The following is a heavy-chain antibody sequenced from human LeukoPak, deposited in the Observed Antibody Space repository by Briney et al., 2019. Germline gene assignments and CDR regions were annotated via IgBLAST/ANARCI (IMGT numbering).Heavy chain of an antibody. CDR2: ISSSRRYI. V-gene: IGHV3-21*01. D-gene: IGHD1-26*01. CDR1: GFTFSSYS. Sequence: PGGSLRLSCAASGFTFSSYSMNWVRQAPGKGLDWVSFISSSRRYIYYADSVKGRFTISRDNDKNSLYLQMNSLRAEDTAVYYRARGSSGSSFDYWGQGTLVTVSS. J-gene: IGHJ4*02. CDR3: ARGSSGSSFDY.